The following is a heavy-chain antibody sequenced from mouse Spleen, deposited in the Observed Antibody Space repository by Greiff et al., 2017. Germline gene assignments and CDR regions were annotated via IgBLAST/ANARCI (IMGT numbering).Heavy chain of an antibody. V-gene: IGHV1-15*01. Sequence: VQLVESGAELVRPGASVTLSCKASGYTFTDYEMHWVKQTPVHGLEWIGAIDPETGGTAYNQKFKGKAILTADKSSSTAYMELRSLTFEDSAVYYCTINYDWFAYWGQGTLVTVSA. CDR2: IDPETGGT. D-gene: IGHD2-1*01. CDR3: TINYDWFAY. CDR1: GYTFTDYE. J-gene: IGHJ3*01.